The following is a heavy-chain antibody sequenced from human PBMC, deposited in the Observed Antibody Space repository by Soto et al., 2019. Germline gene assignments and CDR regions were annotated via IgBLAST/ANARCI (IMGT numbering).Heavy chain of an antibody. J-gene: IGHJ6*03. CDR1: GFIFDDYA. CDR2: VGWNGDAI. D-gene: IGHD3-16*01. V-gene: IGHV3-9*01. CDR3: AKAYAPRQAWYYYMDV. Sequence: GGSLRLSCEASGFIFDDYAMHWVRQAPGKGLEWVSGVGWNGDAIGYADSVRGRFTISRDNAKKSLYLQMNNLGAEDSALYYCAKAYAPRQAWYYYMDVWGTGTTVTVSS.